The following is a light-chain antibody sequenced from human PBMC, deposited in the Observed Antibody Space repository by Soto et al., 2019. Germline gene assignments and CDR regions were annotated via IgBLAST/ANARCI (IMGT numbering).Light chain of an antibody. V-gene: IGKV2-28*01. CDR3: MQGLPTPRT. CDR1: ESLLHRNGNTL. CDR2: LVS. Sequence: DIVLTQSPLSLTVTPGEAASISCTSSESLLHRNGNTLLDWYLQKPGQSPQLLIYLVSRRASGVPDRFSGGGSGTDFTLKISRVEAEDVGVYYCMQGLPTPRTFGQGTKVEIK. J-gene: IGKJ1*01.